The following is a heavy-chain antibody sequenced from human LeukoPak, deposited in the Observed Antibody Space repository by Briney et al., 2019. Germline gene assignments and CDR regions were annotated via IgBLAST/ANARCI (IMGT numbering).Heavy chain of an antibody. CDR2: ISSSSSYI. CDR3: ARQNYDSSGYPYFDY. D-gene: IGHD3-22*01. J-gene: IGHJ4*02. CDR1: GFTFSSYS. Sequence: GGSLRLSCVASGFTFSSYSMNWVRQAPGKGLEWVSSISSSSSYIYYADSVKGRFTISRDNAKNSLYLQMNSLRAEDTAVYYCARQNYDSSGYPYFDYWGQGTLVTVSS. V-gene: IGHV3-21*01.